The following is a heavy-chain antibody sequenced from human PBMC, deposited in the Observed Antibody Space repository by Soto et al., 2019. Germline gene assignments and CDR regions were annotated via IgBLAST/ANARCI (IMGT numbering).Heavy chain of an antibody. CDR2: INTSGGST. V-gene: IGHV3-23*01. D-gene: IGHD2-15*01. J-gene: IGHJ5*02. CDR3: AKFYGGKSAHTYAIDP. Sequence: EVQLLESGGDLVQPGGSLRLSCAASGFTFSTYAMSWVRQAPGKGLEWVSTINTSGGSTYYADSVKGRFNISRDNSKNTLYLQMNSLRPEDTAVYYCAKFYGGKSAHTYAIDPWGQGTLVTVSS. CDR1: GFTFSTYA.